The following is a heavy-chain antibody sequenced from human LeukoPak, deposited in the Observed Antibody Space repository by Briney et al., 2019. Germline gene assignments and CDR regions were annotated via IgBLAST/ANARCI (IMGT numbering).Heavy chain of an antibody. V-gene: IGHV3-7*05. D-gene: IGHD4-23*01. J-gene: IGHJ4*02. CDR3: AREGQGYGGKDY. CDR1: GFTFSSHW. CDR2: IKQGGSEK. Sequence: GGSLRLSCVASGFTFSSHWMTWVRQAPGKGLEWAANIKQGGSEKHYVDSVKGRFTISRDDAKNSLYLQMSTLRAEDTAVYYCAREGQGYGGKDYWGQGTRVTVSS.